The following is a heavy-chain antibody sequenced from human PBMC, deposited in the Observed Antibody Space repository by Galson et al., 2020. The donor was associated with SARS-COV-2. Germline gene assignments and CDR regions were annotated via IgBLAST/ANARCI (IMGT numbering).Heavy chain of an antibody. V-gene: IGHV5-51*01. Sequence: GESLKISCQGSGYSFTNYWVGWVRQVPGKGLEWMGVLYPGDSYTIYSPSFQGQVAISADKSISTAYLQWSSLKASDTAIYYCARHGASSGWYEGIDFWGQGTLVTVSS. CDR3: ARHGASSGWYEGIDF. J-gene: IGHJ4*02. CDR2: LYPGDSYT. D-gene: IGHD6-19*01. CDR1: GYSFTNYW.